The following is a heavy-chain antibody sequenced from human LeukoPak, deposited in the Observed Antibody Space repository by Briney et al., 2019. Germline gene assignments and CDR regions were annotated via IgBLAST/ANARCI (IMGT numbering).Heavy chain of an antibody. V-gene: IGHV6-1*01. D-gene: IGHD3-9*01. CDR1: GDSFSSNNGA. Sequence: SQTLSLTCAISGDSFSSNNGAWNWIRQSPWRGLEWLGRTYYRSKWYNDYAESLISRITISPVTSKNQFSLQLYSVTPEDTAVYYCARDVGTTGWHTFDYWGQGTLVTVSS. CDR2: TYYRSKWYN. J-gene: IGHJ4*02. CDR3: ARDVGTTGWHTFDY.